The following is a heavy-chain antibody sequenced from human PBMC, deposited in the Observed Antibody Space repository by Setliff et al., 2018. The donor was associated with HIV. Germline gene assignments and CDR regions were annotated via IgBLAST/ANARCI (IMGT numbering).Heavy chain of an antibody. Sequence: PSETLSLTCTVSGGFISTGGYSWSWIRQPPGKGLEWIGYIYHSGNTYYNPPLKSRVSISVDRSKNHFSLRVTSVTAADTAVYFCARDRHSSGLGSYGPWGPGILVTVSS. CDR3: ARDRHSSGLGSYGP. CDR1: GGFISTGGYS. D-gene: IGHD3-10*01. J-gene: IGHJ5*02. CDR2: IYHSGNT. V-gene: IGHV4-30-2*01.